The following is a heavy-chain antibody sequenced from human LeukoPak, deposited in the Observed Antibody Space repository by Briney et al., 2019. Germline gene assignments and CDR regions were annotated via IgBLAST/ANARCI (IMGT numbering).Heavy chain of an antibody. CDR3: AKDGRRGYYYDSSGYPHGAFDI. Sequence: LTGGSLRLSCAASGFTFSSYAMSWVRQAPGKGLEWVSAISGSGGSTYYADSVKGRFTISRDNSKNTLYLQMHSLRAGDTAVYYCAKDGRRGYYYDSSGYPHGAFDIWGQGTMVTVSS. J-gene: IGHJ3*02. V-gene: IGHV3-23*01. CDR1: GFTFSSYA. D-gene: IGHD3-22*01. CDR2: ISGSGGST.